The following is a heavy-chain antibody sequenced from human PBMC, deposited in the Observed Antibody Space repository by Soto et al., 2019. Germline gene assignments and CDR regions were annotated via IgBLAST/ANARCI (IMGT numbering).Heavy chain of an antibody. Sequence: GGSLRLSCAASGFTFGSYAMNWVRQAPGKGLEWVSAISGSGISTYYADSVKGRFTISRDNSKNTLYLQMNSLRAEDTAVYYCARRGPGTYFDYWGQGTLVTVSS. J-gene: IGHJ4*02. CDR1: GFTFGSYA. CDR3: ARRGPGTYFDY. V-gene: IGHV3-23*01. D-gene: IGHD6-13*01. CDR2: ISGSGIST.